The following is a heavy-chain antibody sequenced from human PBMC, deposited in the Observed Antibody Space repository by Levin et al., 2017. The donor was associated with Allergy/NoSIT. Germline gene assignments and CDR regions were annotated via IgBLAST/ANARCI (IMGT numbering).Heavy chain of an antibody. Sequence: GGSLRLSCAASGFTFSSHWMNWVRQTPGKGLEWVANIKQDGSEKYYVGSVKGRFTISRDNAKDSLYLQMNGLRAEDTAVYYCARGAGWLPDYWGQGTLVTV. CDR1: GFTFSSHW. CDR2: IKQDGSEK. J-gene: IGHJ4*02. D-gene: IGHD6-19*01. V-gene: IGHV3-7*03. CDR3: ARGAGWLPDY.